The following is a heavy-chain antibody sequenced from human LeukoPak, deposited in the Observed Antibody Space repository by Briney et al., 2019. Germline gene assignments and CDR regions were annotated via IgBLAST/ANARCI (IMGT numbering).Heavy chain of an antibody. Sequence: SQTLSLTCAVSGGSISSGGYSWSWIRQPPGKGLEWIGYIYHSGSTYYNPSLKSRVTISVGRSKNQFSLKLSSVTAADTAVYYCARDAMVEDYGMDVWGQGTTVTVSS. CDR2: IYHSGST. CDR1: GGSISSGGYS. CDR3: ARDAMVEDYGMDV. J-gene: IGHJ6*02. V-gene: IGHV4-30-2*01. D-gene: IGHD5-18*01.